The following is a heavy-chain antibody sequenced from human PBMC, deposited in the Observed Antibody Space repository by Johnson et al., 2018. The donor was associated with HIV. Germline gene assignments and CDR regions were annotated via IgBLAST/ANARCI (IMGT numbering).Heavy chain of an antibody. CDR1: GFSFSNYA. J-gene: IGHJ3*02. CDR3: ARGVRDSSGYPFAFDI. D-gene: IGHD3-22*01. CDR2: ISSSGSTI. Sequence: VQLVESGGGVVQPGSSLTLSCAASGFSFSNYAMHWVRQAPGKGLEWVSYISSSGSTIYYADSVKGRFTISRDNAKNSLYLQMNSLRAEDTALYYCARGVRDSSGYPFAFDIWGQGTMVSVSS. V-gene: IGHV3-48*04.